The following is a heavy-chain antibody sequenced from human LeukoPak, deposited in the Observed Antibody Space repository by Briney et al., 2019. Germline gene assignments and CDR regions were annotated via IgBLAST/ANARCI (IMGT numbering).Heavy chain of an antibody. CDR2: IYYSGST. Sequence: SETLSLTCTVSGGSINSSSYYWGWIRQPPGKGLEWIGSIYYSGSTYYNPSLKSRVTISVDRSKNQFSLKLSSVTAADTAVYYCARDRNYGGNSLMHAFDIWGQGTMVTVSS. D-gene: IGHD4-23*01. J-gene: IGHJ3*02. CDR1: GGSINSSSYY. CDR3: ARDRNYGGNSLMHAFDI. V-gene: IGHV4-39*07.